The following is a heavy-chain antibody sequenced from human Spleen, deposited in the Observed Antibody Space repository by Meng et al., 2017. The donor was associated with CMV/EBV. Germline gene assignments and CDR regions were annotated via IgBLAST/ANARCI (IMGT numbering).Heavy chain of an antibody. CDR2: IIPIFGTA. D-gene: IGHD3-22*01. J-gene: IGHJ4*02. V-gene: IGHV1-69*05. CDR1: GGTFSSYA. Sequence: SVKVSCKASGGTFSSYAISWVRQAPGQGLEWMGGIIPIFGTANYAQKFQGRVTITTDESTSTAYMELSRLRSDDTAVYYCARNAHRDYYDSSGYPRDWGQGTLVTVSS. CDR3: ARNAHRDYYDSSGYPRD.